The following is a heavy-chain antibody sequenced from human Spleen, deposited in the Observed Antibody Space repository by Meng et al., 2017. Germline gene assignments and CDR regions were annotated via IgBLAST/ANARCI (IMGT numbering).Heavy chain of an antibody. V-gene: IGHV4-39*01. Sequence: QVQLQESGPGLVKPSQTLALNCTVSGGAISSGDSYWGWVRQSPGKGLEWIGSIGHSGFTYYTPSLESRVTVSVDTSRSQFSLELTSVTAADTAVYYCVRSRAWVRTGFDPWGQGTLVTVSS. J-gene: IGHJ5*02. D-gene: IGHD1/OR15-1a*01. CDR3: VRSRAWVRTGFDP. CDR2: IGHSGFT. CDR1: GGAISSGDSY.